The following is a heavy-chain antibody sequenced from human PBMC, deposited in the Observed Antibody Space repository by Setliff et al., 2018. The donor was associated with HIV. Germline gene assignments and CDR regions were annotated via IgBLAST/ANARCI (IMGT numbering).Heavy chain of an antibody. J-gene: IGHJ3*02. CDR3: VRGPHTSSWYGGYAFDI. Sequence: LSLTCTVSGGSIISGSNYWSWIRQPAGKGLEWIGRIYTSGSTNYNPSLKSRVTMSVDTSKNQFSLNLNSVTAADTAVYYCVRGPHTSSWYGGYAFDIWGRGTMVTVSS. D-gene: IGHD6-13*01. V-gene: IGHV4-61*02. CDR1: GGSIISGSNY. CDR2: IYTSGST.